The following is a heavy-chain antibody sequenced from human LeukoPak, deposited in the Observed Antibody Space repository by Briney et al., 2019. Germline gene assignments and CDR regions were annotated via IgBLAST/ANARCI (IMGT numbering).Heavy chain of an antibody. CDR2: ISSGSNYI. CDR1: GFTFSSYS. V-gene: IGHV3-21*01. CDR3: ARDGSGSYYNVRSWFDP. J-gene: IGHJ5*02. D-gene: IGHD3-10*01. Sequence: GGSLRLSCAASGFTFSSYSMNWVRQAPGKGLEWVSSISSGSNYIYYADSVKGRFTISRDNAKNSLYLQMNSLRAEDTAVYYCARDGSGSYYNVRSWFDPWGQGTLVTVSS.